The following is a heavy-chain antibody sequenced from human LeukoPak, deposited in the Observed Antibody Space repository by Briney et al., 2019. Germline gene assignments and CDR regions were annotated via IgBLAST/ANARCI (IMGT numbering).Heavy chain of an antibody. CDR1: GFTFSSYG. CDR3: AKGGPPWIQLWLSYGMDV. Sequence: GGSLRLSCAASGFTFSSYGMHWVRQAPGKGLEWVAVISYDGSNKYYADSVKGRFTISRDNSKNTLYLQMNSLRAEDTAVYYCAKGGPPWIQLWLSYGMDVWGQGTTVTVSS. D-gene: IGHD5-18*01. V-gene: IGHV3-30*18. J-gene: IGHJ6*02. CDR2: ISYDGSNK.